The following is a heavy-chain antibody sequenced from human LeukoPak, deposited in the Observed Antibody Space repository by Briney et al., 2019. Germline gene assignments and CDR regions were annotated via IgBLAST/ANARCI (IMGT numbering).Heavy chain of an antibody. Sequence: TGGSLRLSCAASGFTFDDYAMHWARQGPGKGLEWVSLISGDSGITYYADSVRGRFTISRDNSKNSLYLQMNSLRTEDTALYCCAKDIGGYSFAADYWGQGTLVTVSS. J-gene: IGHJ4*02. D-gene: IGHD5-18*01. CDR1: GFTFDDYA. CDR2: ISGDSGIT. CDR3: AKDIGGYSFAADY. V-gene: IGHV3-43*02.